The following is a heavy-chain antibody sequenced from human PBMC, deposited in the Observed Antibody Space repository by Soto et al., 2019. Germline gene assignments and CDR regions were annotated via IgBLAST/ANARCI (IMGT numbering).Heavy chain of an antibody. CDR2: ISAYNGNT. Sequence: ASVKVSCKASGYTFTSYGISWVRQAPGQGLEWMGWISAYNGNTNYAQKLQGRVTMTTDTSTSTAYMELRSLRSDDTAVYYCARAHYYGSGSSNWFDPWGQGTLVTVSS. CDR1: GYTFTSYG. D-gene: IGHD3-10*01. V-gene: IGHV1-18*01. J-gene: IGHJ5*02. CDR3: ARAHYYGSGSSNWFDP.